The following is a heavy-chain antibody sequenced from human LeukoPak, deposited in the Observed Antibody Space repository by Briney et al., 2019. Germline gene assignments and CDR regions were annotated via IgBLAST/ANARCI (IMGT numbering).Heavy chain of an antibody. CDR2: IGTAGDT. D-gene: IGHD6-13*01. CDR3: VREGTFASPEAGRWIDSFDI. V-gene: IGHV3-13*01. J-gene: IGHJ3*02. CDR1: GFTFSSYD. Sequence: GGSLRLSCAASGFTFSSYDMHWVRQATGKGLEWVSAIGTAGDTYYPGSVKGRFTISRENAKNSLYLQMNTLRPGDTAVYYCVREGTFASPEAGRWIDSFDIWGQGTMVTVSS.